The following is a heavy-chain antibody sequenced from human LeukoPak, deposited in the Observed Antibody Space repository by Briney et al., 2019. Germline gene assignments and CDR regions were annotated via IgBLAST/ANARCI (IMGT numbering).Heavy chain of an antibody. J-gene: IGHJ6*03. CDR2: ISAYNGNT. Sequence: ASVKVSCKAFGGTFSSYAISWVRQAPGQGLEWMGWISAYNGNTNYAQKLQGRVTMTTDTSKSTAYMELRSLRSDDTAVYYCARVEIAVAAYYYYYYMDVWGKGTTVTVSS. CDR1: GGTFSSYA. V-gene: IGHV1-18*01. CDR3: ARVEIAVAAYYYYYYMDV. D-gene: IGHD6-19*01.